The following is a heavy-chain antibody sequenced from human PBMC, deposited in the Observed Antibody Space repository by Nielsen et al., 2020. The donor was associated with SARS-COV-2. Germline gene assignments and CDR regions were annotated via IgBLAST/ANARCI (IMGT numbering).Heavy chain of an antibody. J-gene: IGHJ6*03. CDR3: AREGLDYYYMDV. Sequence: GGSLRLSCESSGFTFSSHSMTWVRQGPGKGLEYISTISDTSSYIYYADSVKGRFTISRDNAKNSLYLQMNSLRTEDTAVYYCAREGLDYYYMDVWGKGTTVTVSS. CDR1: GFTFSSHS. D-gene: IGHD6-6*01. V-gene: IGHV3-21*01. CDR2: ISDTSSYI.